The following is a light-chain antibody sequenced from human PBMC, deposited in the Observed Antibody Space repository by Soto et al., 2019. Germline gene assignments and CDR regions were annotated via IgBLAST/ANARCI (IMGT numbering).Light chain of an antibody. Sequence: EIVMTQSPATLSVSPGERATLSCRARQSVGSYLAWYQLKPGQAPWLLIYGASTRATGIPARFSGSGSGTDFTLSSSSLQSADFAIYFCQQYNNWPPDRTFGQGTKVEIK. CDR1: QSVGSY. CDR3: QQYNNWPPDRT. V-gene: IGKV3-15*01. J-gene: IGKJ1*01. CDR2: GAS.